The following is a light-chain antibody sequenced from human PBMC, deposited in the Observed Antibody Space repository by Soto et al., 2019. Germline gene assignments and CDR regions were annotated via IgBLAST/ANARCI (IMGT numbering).Light chain of an antibody. J-gene: IGLJ2*01. V-gene: IGLV2-8*01. CDR1: SSDVGGYNY. CDR2: EVS. Sequence: QSALTQPPSASGSPGQSVTISCTGTSSDVGGYNYVSWYQQHPGKAPKLMIYEVSKRPSGVPDRFSGSKSGNTASLTVSGLQAEDEADYYGSSYAGSNKLLFGGGTKLTVL. CDR3: SSYAGSNKLL.